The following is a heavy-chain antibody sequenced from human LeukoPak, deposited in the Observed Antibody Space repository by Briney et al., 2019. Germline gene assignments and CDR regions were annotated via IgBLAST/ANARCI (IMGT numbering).Heavy chain of an antibody. Sequence: GGSLRLSCTASGFTFGDYAMSWVRQAPGKGLEGVGFIRSKAYGGTTEYAASVKGTFTISRDDSNIIAYLQMNSLKTEDTVVYYCTRARRQLWSYAVDIGGQGTMVTVSS. CDR2: IRSKAYGGTT. D-gene: IGHD5-18*01. V-gene: IGHV3-49*04. J-gene: IGHJ3*02. CDR1: GFTFGDYA. CDR3: TRARRQLWSYAVDI.